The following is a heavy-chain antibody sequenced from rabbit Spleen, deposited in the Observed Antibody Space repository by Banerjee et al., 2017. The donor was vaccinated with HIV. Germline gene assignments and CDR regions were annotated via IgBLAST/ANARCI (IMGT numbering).Heavy chain of an antibody. J-gene: IGHJ4*01. D-gene: IGHD4-2*01. CDR1: GLDLSSRYW. CDR2: IDVNSRST. Sequence: QSLEESGGDLVKPGTSLTLTCTASGLDLSSRYWICWVRQAPGRGLEWIACIDVNSRSTHYASWAKGRFTISKISSTTVTLQMTSLTAADTATYFCARDSAGREDFSLWGPGTLVTVS. V-gene: IGHV1S40*01. CDR3: ARDSAGREDFSL.